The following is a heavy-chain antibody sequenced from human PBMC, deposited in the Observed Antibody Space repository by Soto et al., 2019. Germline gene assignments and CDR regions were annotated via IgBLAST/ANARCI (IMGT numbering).Heavy chain of an antibody. V-gene: IGHV3-30*18. CDR2: VSYGGGNK. CDR1: GFTFSSYG. Sequence: VQLVESGGGLVQPGGSLRLSCAASGFTFSSYGMHWVRQAPGKGLKWVAVVSYGGGNKYYADSVRGRFTISRDNSKNTLYLQMDRLRAEVSGVYYCAKAGDGYNAFFDHWGQGTLVTVSS. J-gene: IGHJ4*02. D-gene: IGHD5-12*01. CDR3: AKAGDGYNAFFDH.